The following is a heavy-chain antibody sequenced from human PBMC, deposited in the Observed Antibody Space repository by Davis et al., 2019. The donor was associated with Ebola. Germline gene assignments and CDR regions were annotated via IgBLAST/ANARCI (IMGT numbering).Heavy chain of an antibody. D-gene: IGHD6-6*01. CDR2: IIPIFGTA. CDR3: ARGSSSSISYYYGMDV. CDR1: GGTFSSYA. J-gene: IGHJ6*02. V-gene: IGHV1-69*13. Sequence: SVKVSCKASGGTFSSYAISWVRQAPGHGLEWMGGIIPIFGTANYAQKFQGRVTITADESTSTAYMELSSLRSEDTAVYYCARGSSSSISYYYGMDVWGQGTTVTVSS.